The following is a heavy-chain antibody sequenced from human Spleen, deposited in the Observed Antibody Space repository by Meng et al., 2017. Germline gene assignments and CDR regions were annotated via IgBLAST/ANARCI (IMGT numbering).Heavy chain of an antibody. CDR3: AREGGDSGSPDY. Sequence: ASVKVSCKASGYNFIGGYWLYWVRQAPGQGLEWIGWINTSGSGTNYAQKFQGRVTMTRDTSTNTVYMELSSLRSEDTAIYYCAREGGDSGSPDYWGQGTLVTVSS. CDR2: INTSGSGT. V-gene: IGHV1-46*01. J-gene: IGHJ4*02. D-gene: IGHD1-26*01. CDR1: GYNFIGGY.